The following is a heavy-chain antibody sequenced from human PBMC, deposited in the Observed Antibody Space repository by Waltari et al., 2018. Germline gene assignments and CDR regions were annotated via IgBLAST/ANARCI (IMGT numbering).Heavy chain of an antibody. V-gene: IGHV4-34*01. CDR2: INHSGST. D-gene: IGHD3-3*01. Sequence: QVQLQQWGAGLLKPSETLYLTCAVYGGSFSGYYWSWIRQPPGKGLEWIGEINHSGSTNYNPSLKSRLTISVDPSKNQFSLKLSSVTAADTAVYYCASNRGYYDFWSGLHYWGQGTLVTVSS. J-gene: IGHJ4*02. CDR1: GGSFSGYY. CDR3: ASNRGYYDFWSGLHY.